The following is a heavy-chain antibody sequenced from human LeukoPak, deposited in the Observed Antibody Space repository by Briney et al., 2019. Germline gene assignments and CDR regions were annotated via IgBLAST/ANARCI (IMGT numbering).Heavy chain of an antibody. CDR2: IIPIFGTA. V-gene: IGHV1-69*05. CDR1: GGTFSSYA. CDR3: AISGVGTTKEVDY. D-gene: IGHD4-17*01. J-gene: IGHJ4*02. Sequence: ASVTVSCKASGGTFSSYAISWVRQAPGQGLEWMGRIIPIFGTANYAQKFQGRVTITTDESTSTAYMELSSLRSEDTAVYYCAISGVGTTKEVDYWGQGTLVTVSS.